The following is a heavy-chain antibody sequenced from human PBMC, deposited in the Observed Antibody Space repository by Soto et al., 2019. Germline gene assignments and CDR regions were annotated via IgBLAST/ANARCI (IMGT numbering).Heavy chain of an antibody. CDR3: ARTHYDYSNLRWFDP. CDR1: GGSISSGDYY. Sequence: SETLSLTCTVSGGSISSGDYYWSWIRQPPGKGLEWIGYIYYSGSTYYNPSLKSRVTISVDTSKNQFSLKLSSVTAADTAVYYCARTHYDYSNLRWFDPSGQGTQVTVSS. V-gene: IGHV4-30-4*01. J-gene: IGHJ5*02. D-gene: IGHD4-4*01. CDR2: IYYSGST.